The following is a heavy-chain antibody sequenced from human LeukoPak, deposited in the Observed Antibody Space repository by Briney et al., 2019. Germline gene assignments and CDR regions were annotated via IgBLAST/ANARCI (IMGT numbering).Heavy chain of an antibody. V-gene: IGHV7-4-1*02. CDR2: INTNTGNP. J-gene: IGHJ1*01. D-gene: IGHD1-26*01. CDR3: VGGRSAEYFQH. CDR1: GYTFNNYA. Sequence: GASVKVSCKASGYTFNNYAMNWVRQAPGQGPEWMGWINTNTGNPTYAQGFTGRFVFSLDTSVSTAYLQISSLKAEDTAVYYCVGGRSAEYFQHWGQGTLVTVSS.